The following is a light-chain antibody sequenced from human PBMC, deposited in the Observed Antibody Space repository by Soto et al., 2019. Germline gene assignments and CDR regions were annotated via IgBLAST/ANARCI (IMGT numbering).Light chain of an antibody. CDR2: GAS. CDR1: QSISSN. J-gene: IGKJ2*02. V-gene: IGKV3-15*01. Sequence: EIVVTQSPATLSVSPGERATLSCRVSQSISSNLAWYQQKPGQAPRLLIYGASTRATGVPARFSGSGSGTEFTLTISGLQSEDFAVYYCQQYNKWPGTFGQGNKLEIK. CDR3: QQYNKWPGT.